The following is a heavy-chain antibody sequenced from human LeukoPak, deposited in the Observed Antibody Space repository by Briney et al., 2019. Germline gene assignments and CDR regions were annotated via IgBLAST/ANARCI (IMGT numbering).Heavy chain of an antibody. V-gene: IGHV4-4*09. J-gene: IGHJ4*02. CDR2: VYTSGST. CDR3: ARRQTYFDY. CDR1: GGSISNFS. Sequence: PSETLSLTCTVSGGSISNFSWSWIRQPPGKGLEWIGYVYTSGSTNYNPSLKSRVTISVDTTKNQFSLKLSSVTAADTPVYYCARRQTYFDYWGQGTLVTVSS.